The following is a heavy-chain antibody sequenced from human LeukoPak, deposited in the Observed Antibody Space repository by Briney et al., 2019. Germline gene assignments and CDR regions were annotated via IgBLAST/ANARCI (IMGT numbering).Heavy chain of an antibody. Sequence: GRSLRLSRAASGFSFDIYAMHWVRQAPGQGLEWVAVIWHDGSEKYYSHSVRGQFTISRDNSKNTVYLQMNNLRPDDTAVYYCASEIFGSGSYPDFWGQGTLVTVSS. CDR1: GFSFDIYA. D-gene: IGHD3-10*01. CDR3: ASEIFGSGSYPDF. CDR2: IWHDGSEK. V-gene: IGHV3-33*01. J-gene: IGHJ4*02.